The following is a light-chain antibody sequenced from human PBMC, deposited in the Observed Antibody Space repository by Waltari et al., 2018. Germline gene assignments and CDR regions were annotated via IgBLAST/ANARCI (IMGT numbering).Light chain of an antibody. J-gene: IGKJ1*01. CDR2: AAS. V-gene: IGKV3-20*01. CDR3: QHYVRLPAT. CDR1: QSVSRT. Sequence: EIALTQSPGTPSFAPGERATPSRRARQSVSRTLAWYQQKPGQAPSLLIYAASTRATGIPDRFSGSGSGTDFSLTISRLEPEDFAVYYCQHYVRLPATFGQGTKVEIK.